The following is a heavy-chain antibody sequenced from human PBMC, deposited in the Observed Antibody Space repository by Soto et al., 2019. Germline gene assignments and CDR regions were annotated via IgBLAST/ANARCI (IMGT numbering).Heavy chain of an antibody. CDR2: IYHSGST. V-gene: IGHV4-4*02. D-gene: IGHD6-19*01. J-gene: IGHJ6*02. Sequence: SETLSLTCAVSGGSISSSNWWSWFRQPPGKGLEWIWEIYHSGSTTYTPSLMSRVTISVAKSKNQSSLKLSSVTAADMAVHYCARAPAVAGMVYYYGMDVWGQGTTVTVS. CDR3: ARAPAVAGMVYYYGMDV. CDR1: GGSISSSNW.